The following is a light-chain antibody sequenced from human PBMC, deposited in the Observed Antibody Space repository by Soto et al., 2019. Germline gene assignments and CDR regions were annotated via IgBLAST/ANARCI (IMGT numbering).Light chain of an antibody. J-gene: IGLJ7*01. CDR1: SSNIGSNT. V-gene: IGLV1-44*01. Sequence: QSVLTQPPSASGTPGQRVTISCSGSSSNIGSNTVNWYQQLPGTAPKLLIYSNNQRPSGVPARCSGSKSGTSASLAISGLQSADDADYYCAAWDDSLNALVFGGGTQLTVL. CDR2: SNN. CDR3: AAWDDSLNALV.